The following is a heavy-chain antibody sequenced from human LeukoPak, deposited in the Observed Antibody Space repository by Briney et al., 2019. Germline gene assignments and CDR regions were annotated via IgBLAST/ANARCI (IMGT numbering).Heavy chain of an antibody. Sequence: SETLSLTCAVYGGSFSGYYWSWIRQPPGKGLEWIGYIYYSGSTYYNPSLKSRVTISVDTSKNQFSLKLSSVTAADTAVYYCAGVFTVTTDWYFDLWGRGTLVTVSS. CDR1: GGSFSGYY. D-gene: IGHD4-17*01. J-gene: IGHJ2*01. CDR2: IYYSGST. CDR3: AGVFTVTTDWYFDL. V-gene: IGHV4-59*06.